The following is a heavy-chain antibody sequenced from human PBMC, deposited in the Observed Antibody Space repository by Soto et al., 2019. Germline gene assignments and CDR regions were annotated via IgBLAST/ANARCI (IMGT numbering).Heavy chain of an antibody. Sequence: SSETLSLTCTVSGGSISSSSYYWGWIRQPPGKGLEWIGSIYYSGSTYYNPSLKSRVTISVDTSKNQFSLKLSSVTAADTAVYYCARRVRGKGWELRGYFDLWGRGTLVTLSS. CDR1: GGSISSSSYY. CDR3: ARRVRGKGWELRGYFDL. V-gene: IGHV4-39*01. CDR2: IYYSGST. J-gene: IGHJ2*01. D-gene: IGHD1-26*01.